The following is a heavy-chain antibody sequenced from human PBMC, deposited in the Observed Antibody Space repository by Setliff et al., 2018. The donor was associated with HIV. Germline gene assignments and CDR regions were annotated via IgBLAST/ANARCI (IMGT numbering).Heavy chain of an antibody. V-gene: IGHV4-61*02. CDR3: ASLFHDTSAPWLYYFDY. J-gene: IGHJ4*02. CDR2: IYTSGRT. Sequence: PSETLSLTCTVSGGSIRSSSSYWGWIRQPAGKGLEWIGLIYTSGRTNYNPSLKSRVTIPVDRSKNQFSLNLSSVTAADTALYYCASLFHDTSAPWLYYFDYWGQGTLVTVSS. CDR1: GGSIRSSSSY. D-gene: IGHD3-22*01.